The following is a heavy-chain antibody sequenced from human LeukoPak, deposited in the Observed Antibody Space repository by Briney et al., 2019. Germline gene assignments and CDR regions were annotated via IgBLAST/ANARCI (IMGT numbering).Heavy chain of an antibody. V-gene: IGHV3-9*01. D-gene: IGHD3-9*01. CDR2: ISWNSGSI. J-gene: IGHJ4*02. CDR1: GFTFDDYA. Sequence: GGSLRLSCAASGFTFDDYAMHWVRQAPGKGLEWVSGISWNSGSIGYADSVKGRFTISRDNAKNSLYLQMNSLRAEDTALYYCTKGQYFDGSAPPGDYWGQGTLVTVS. CDR3: TKGQYFDGSAPPGDY.